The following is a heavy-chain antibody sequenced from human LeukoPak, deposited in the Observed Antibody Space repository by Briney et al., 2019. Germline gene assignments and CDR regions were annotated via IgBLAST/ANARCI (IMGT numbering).Heavy chain of an antibody. CDR1: SGSMNSYF. J-gene: IGHJ4*02. D-gene: IGHD3-9*01. V-gene: IGHV4-4*07. CDR2: ISGGGTA. CDR3: ARGKEMTKTSGYYSFDY. Sequence: SKTLSLTCTVSSGSMNSYFWTWVRQPAGKGLEWIGRISGGGTAYYNPSLESRVTISLDTSNNQFSLKVTFVTAADTAVYFCARGKEMTKTSGYYSFDYWGQGTVVSVSS.